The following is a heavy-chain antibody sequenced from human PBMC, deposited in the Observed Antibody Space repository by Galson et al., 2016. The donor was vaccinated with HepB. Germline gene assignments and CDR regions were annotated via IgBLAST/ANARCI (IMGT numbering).Heavy chain of an antibody. J-gene: IGHJ6*02. CDR2: IYHNGNT. Sequence: LSLTCAVSGASISTGHWWTWVRQPPGKGLEWVGEIYHNGNTNYNPSLNSRVTMSVDKSKNQFSLNLTSLTAADTAVYYCARVDSGVIILYYYYRLDVWGQGTMVTVSS. D-gene: IGHD2-21*01. CDR1: GASISTGHW. CDR3: ARVDSGVIILYYYYRLDV. V-gene: IGHV4-4*02.